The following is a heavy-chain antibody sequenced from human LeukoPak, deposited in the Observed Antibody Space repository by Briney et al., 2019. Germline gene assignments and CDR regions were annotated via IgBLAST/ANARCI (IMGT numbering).Heavy chain of an antibody. V-gene: IGHV3-23*01. Sequence: PGGSLRLSCAASGFTFSSYAMSWVRQAPGKGLEWVSAISGSGGSTYYADSVKGRFTISRDNSKNTLYLQMNSLRAEDTAVYYCAKDLYDASYYGSGSYNFDYWGQGTLVTVSS. CDR2: ISGSGGST. D-gene: IGHD3-10*01. J-gene: IGHJ4*02. CDR3: AKDLYDASYYGSGSYNFDY. CDR1: GFTFSSYA.